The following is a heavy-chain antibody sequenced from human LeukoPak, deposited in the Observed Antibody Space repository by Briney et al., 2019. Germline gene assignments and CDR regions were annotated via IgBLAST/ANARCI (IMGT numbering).Heavy chain of an antibody. Sequence: SETLPLTCTVSGGSISRSSYWWDWIRQPPGKGLEWIGSIYYGGTTYYNPPLKSRVTISVDTSKMQFSLKLSSVTAADTAVYYCASRTMGTKSIDYWGQGTLVTVSS. CDR2: IYYGGTT. J-gene: IGHJ4*02. D-gene: IGHD1-7*01. CDR3: ASRTMGTKSIDY. V-gene: IGHV4-39*01. CDR1: GGSISRSSYW.